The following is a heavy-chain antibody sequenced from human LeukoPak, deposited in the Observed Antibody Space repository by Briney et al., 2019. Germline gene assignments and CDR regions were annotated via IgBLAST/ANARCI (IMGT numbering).Heavy chain of an antibody. J-gene: IGHJ3*02. CDR3: ARDQLSAFDI. CDR1: GFTFSSYA. D-gene: IGHD3-10*01. CDR2: ISYDGSNK. V-gene: IGHV3-30-3*01. Sequence: GGSLRLSCAASGFTFSSYAMHWVRQAPGKGLEWVAVISYDGSNKYYADSVKGRFTISRDNSKNTLYLQMNSLRAEDTAVYYCARDQLSAFDIWGQGTMVTVSS.